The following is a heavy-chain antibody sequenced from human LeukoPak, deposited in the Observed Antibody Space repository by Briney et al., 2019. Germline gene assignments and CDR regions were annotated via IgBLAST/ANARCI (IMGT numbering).Heavy chain of an antibody. CDR1: GFTFSNAW. V-gene: IGHV3-15*01. CDR3: TTDLCSSASCSS. Sequence: AGGSLRLSCAASGFTFSNAWMSWVRQAPGKGLEWVGRIKSKTDGGTTDYAAPVKGRFTISRDDSKNTLYLQMNSLKTEDTAVYYCTTDLCSSASCSSWGQGTLVTVSS. CDR2: IKSKTDGGTT. D-gene: IGHD2-2*01. J-gene: IGHJ4*02.